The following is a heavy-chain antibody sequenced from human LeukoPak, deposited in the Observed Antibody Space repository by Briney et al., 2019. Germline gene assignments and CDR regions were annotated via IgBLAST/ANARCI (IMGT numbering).Heavy chain of an antibody. J-gene: IGHJ4*02. V-gene: IGHV1-69*02. Sequence: SLKVSCKASGGTFRSYTISCVRQTPGQGLEWMGRIIPILGIANYAQKFQGRVTITADKSTSTAYMELSSLRSEDTAVYYCATLLAQTTVTTPSYWGQGTLVTVSS. D-gene: IGHD4-17*01. CDR2: IIPILGIA. CDR1: GGTFRSYT. CDR3: ATLLAQTTVTTPSY.